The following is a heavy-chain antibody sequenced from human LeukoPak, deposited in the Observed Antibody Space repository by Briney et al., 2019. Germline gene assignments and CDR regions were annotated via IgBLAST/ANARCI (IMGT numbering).Heavy chain of an antibody. CDR2: ISGDGGST. J-gene: IGHJ4*02. D-gene: IGHD1/OR15-1a*01. CDR1: GFTFDDYA. CDR3: AKDVGLAATTGYFDY. V-gene: IGHV3-43*02. Sequence: GGSLRLSCAASGFTFDDYAMHWVRQAPGKGLERVSLISGDGGSTYYADSVKGRSTISRDNSKNSLYLQMNSLRTEDTALYYCAKDVGLAATTGYFDYWGQGTLVTVSS.